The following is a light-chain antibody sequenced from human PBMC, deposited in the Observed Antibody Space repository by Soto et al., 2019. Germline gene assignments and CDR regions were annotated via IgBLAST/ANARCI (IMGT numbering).Light chain of an antibody. CDR3: QQSNMDPIT. J-gene: IGKJ5*01. CDR1: QSVSTY. Sequence: EIQLTQSPSSLSASVGHRVTLSCRASQSVSTYLDWYQKKPGKAPNLLIYDASRRPSGAPARFSGSGCGTDFTLSISSVQPEDFAVYFCQQSNMDPITFGQGTRLEIK. CDR2: DAS. V-gene: IGKV1-39*01.